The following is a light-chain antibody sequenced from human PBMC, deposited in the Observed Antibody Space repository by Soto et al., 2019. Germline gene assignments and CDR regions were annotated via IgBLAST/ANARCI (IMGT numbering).Light chain of an antibody. V-gene: IGKV3-20*01. CDR1: QSVSSSY. CDR3: QQYGSSPFT. J-gene: IGKJ5*01. CDR2: GAS. Sequence: ETVLTPSPGTPSLSPGERATPSCRARQSVSSSYLAWYQQKAGQAPSLLMHGASSRATGIPDRFSGSGSGTDFTLTISRLEPEDFAVYYCQQYGSSPFTFGQGTRLEIK.